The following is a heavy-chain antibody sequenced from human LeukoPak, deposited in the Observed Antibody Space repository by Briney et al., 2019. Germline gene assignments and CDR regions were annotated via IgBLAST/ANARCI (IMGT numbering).Heavy chain of an antibody. J-gene: IGHJ4*02. V-gene: IGHV4-34*01. CDR1: GFTFSSYA. D-gene: IGHD3-22*01. CDR3: ARGRRDYYDSSGYYYYY. Sequence: GSLRLSCAASGFTFSSYAMSWVRQPPGKGLEWIGEINHSGSTNYNPSLKSRVTISVDTSKNQFSLKLSSVTAADTAVYYCARGRRDYYDSSGYYYYYWGQGTLVTVSS. CDR2: INHSGST.